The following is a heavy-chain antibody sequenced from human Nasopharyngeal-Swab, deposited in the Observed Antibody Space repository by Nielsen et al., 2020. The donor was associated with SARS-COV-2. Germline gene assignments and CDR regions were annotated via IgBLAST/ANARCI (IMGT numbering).Heavy chain of an antibody. CDR2: IYYSGST. CDR1: GGSISSYY. CDR3: ARHAWAIVDPWDY. Sequence: SETLSLTCTVSGGSISSYYWSWIRQPPGKGLEWIGSIYYSGSTYYNPSLKSRVTISVDTSKNQFSLKLSSVTAADTAVYYCARHAWAIVDPWDYWGQGTLVTVSS. D-gene: IGHD1-26*01. V-gene: IGHV4-59*05. J-gene: IGHJ4*02.